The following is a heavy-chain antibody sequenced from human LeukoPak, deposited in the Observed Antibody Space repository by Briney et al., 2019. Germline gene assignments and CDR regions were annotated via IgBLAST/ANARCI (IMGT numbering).Heavy chain of an antibody. CDR2: IWFDGSND. D-gene: IGHD6-19*01. CDR1: GFTFSRYG. J-gene: IGHJ3*02. CDR3: AKELRTVAGTSYAFDI. Sequence: RGSLRLSCAASGFTFSRYGMHWVRQAPGKGLEWVAVIWFDGSNDYYADSVKGRFTISRDNSKNTLYLQMNSLRAEDTAVYYCAKELRTVAGTSYAFDIWGQGTMVTVSS. V-gene: IGHV3-33*06.